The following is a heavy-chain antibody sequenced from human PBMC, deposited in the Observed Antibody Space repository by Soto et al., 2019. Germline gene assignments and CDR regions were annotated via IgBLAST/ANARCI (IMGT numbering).Heavy chain of an antibody. CDR2: ISYDGSSK. V-gene: IGHV3-30*18. Sequence: PGGFLRLPCAASGFTFSRYGMHWVRQAPGRGLEWGAVISYDGSSKYYADSVKGRFTISRDNSKNTLYLQMNSRRSEDTTVYYCAKSGGSGYSKSAFDYWGQGTLVTVSS. CDR1: GFTFSRYG. CDR3: AKSGGSGYSKSAFDY. J-gene: IGHJ4*02. D-gene: IGHD3-22*01.